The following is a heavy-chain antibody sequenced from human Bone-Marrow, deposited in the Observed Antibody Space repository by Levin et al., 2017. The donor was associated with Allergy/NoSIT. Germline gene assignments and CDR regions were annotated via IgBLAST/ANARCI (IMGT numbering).Heavy chain of an antibody. V-gene: IGHV3-48*04. D-gene: IGHD5-18*01. CDR2: VSSTSTSI. CDR1: GFTFSSYT. J-gene: IGHJ4*02. Sequence: AGGSLRLSCAASGFTFSSYTMNWVRQAPGKGLEWVSYVSSTSTSIYYADSVKGRFTVSRDNAENSMYLQMNSLRAEDTAVYYCARAHGYSYGYVIDFWGQGTLVTVSS. CDR3: ARAHGYSYGYVIDF.